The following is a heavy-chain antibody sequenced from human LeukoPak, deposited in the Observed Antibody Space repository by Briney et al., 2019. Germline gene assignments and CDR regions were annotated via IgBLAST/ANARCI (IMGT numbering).Heavy chain of an antibody. CDR3: ARDKVRGVIIKAGWFDP. CDR1: GYTSTSYY. V-gene: IGHV1-46*01. Sequence: ASVKVSCKASGYTSTSYYMHWVRQAPGQGLEWMGIINPSGGSTSYAQKFQGRVTMTRDTSTSTVYMELSSLRSEDTAVYYCARDKVRGVIIKAGWFDPWGQGTLVTVSS. J-gene: IGHJ5*02. D-gene: IGHD3-10*01. CDR2: INPSGGST.